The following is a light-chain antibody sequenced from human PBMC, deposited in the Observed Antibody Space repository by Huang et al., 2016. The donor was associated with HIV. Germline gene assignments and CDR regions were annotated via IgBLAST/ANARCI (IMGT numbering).Light chain of an antibody. CDR3: MQGTHWPLT. J-gene: IGKJ4*01. V-gene: IGKV2-30*02. CDR1: QILLHSDGNTY. CDR2: KVS. Sequence: DVVMTQSPLSLPVTLGQPASISCRSSQILLHSDGNTYLIWLQQRPGHSPRRLIYKVSNRDSGVPDRFRGSGSGSDFTLRISRVEPEDVGVYYCMQGTHWPLTFGGGTKVEMK.